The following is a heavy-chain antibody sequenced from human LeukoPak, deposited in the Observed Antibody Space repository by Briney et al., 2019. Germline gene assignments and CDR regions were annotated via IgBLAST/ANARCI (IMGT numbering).Heavy chain of an antibody. Sequence: GASVKVSCKASGYTFSSYYIHWVRQAPGQGLEWMGIINPSGDSTSYAQKFQGRLTMTRDMSTSTAYMELRSLRPDDTAVYYCARAIVGATTRHFDYWGQGTLVTVSS. CDR1: GYTFSSYY. V-gene: IGHV1-46*01. CDR3: ARAIVGATTRHFDY. CDR2: INPSGDST. D-gene: IGHD1-26*01. J-gene: IGHJ4*02.